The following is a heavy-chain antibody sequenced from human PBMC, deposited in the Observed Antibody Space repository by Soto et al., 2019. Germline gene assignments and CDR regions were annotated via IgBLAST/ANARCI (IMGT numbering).Heavy chain of an antibody. Sequence: PGESLKISCNGSGYSFTSYWIGWVRQMPGKGLEWRGIIYPGDSDTRYSPSFQGQVTISADKSISTAYLQWSSLKASDTAMYYCARAQKFGIVATPFDYWGQGTLVTVSS. CDR3: ARAQKFGIVATPFDY. CDR2: IYPGDSDT. CDR1: GYSFTSYW. D-gene: IGHD5-12*01. V-gene: IGHV5-51*01. J-gene: IGHJ4*02.